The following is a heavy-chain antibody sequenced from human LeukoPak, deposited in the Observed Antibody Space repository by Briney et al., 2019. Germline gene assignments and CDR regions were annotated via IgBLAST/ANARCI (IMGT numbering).Heavy chain of an antibody. V-gene: IGHV3-7*01. Sequence: PGGSLRLSCAASGFSFSSYWMSWVRQAPGKGLEWVANIKQDGSEKYYVDSVKGRFTISRDNAKNSMYLQMSSLRAEDTAVYYCARDGYYYDSSAYSDSWGQGTLVTVSS. CDR3: ARDGYYYDSSAYSDS. CDR2: IKQDGSEK. CDR1: GFSFSSYW. D-gene: IGHD3-22*01. J-gene: IGHJ4*02.